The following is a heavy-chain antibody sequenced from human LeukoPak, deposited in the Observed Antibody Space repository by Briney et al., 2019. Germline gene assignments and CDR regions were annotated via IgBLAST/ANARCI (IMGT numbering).Heavy chain of an antibody. CDR3: AKVPYVTPDY. CDR2: ISSSSSYI. J-gene: IGHJ4*02. CDR1: GFTFSSYS. Sequence: GSLRLSCAASGFTFSSYSMNWVRQAPGKGLEWVSSISSSSSYIYYADSVKGRFTISRDNSKNTLYLQMNSLRAEDTAVYYCAKVPYVTPDYWGQGTLVTVSS. D-gene: IGHD3-10*02. V-gene: IGHV3-21*04.